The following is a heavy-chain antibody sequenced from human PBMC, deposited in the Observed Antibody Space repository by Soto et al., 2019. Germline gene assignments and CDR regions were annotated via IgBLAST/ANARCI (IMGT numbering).Heavy chain of an antibody. Sequence: QVQLVESGGGLVKPGGSLRLSCAASGFTFSDYYINWIRQAPGKGLEWVSYISSSGTTIYYAYAVKGRFTISRDNARNSRLLHMNSLGAEDTALYYCARGHSSCYGMDVWGQGSTVTVSS. CDR1: GFTFSDYY. CDR3: ARGHSSCYGMDV. V-gene: IGHV3-11*01. CDR2: ISSSGTTI. J-gene: IGHJ6*02. D-gene: IGHD6-13*01.